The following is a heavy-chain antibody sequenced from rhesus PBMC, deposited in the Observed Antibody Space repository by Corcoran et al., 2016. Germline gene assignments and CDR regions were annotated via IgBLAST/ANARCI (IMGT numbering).Heavy chain of an antibody. D-gene: IGHD3-40*01. CDR3: AGGVVDIAGYFDY. Sequence: QVQLQESGPGLVKPSETLSLTCAVSGGSIIRSYWRWIRTAPGMGLEWIGGIDSSGSPYYNPSLKSRITLSVDTSKNQFSLKLSSVTAADTAVYYCAGGVVDIAGYFDYWGQGVLVTVSS. CDR2: IDSSGSP. V-gene: IGHV4S11*01. CDR1: GGSIIRSY. J-gene: IGHJ4*01.